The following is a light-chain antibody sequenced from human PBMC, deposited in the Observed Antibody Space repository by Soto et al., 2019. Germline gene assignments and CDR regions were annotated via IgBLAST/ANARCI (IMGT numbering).Light chain of an antibody. CDR3: QQLNSYPPTLT. V-gene: IGKV1-9*01. J-gene: IGKJ4*01. CDR2: AAS. Sequence: DIQLTQSPSFLSASVGDRVTITCRASQGISSYLAWYQQKPGKAPKLLIYAASTLQSGVPSRFSGSGSGTEFTLTISSLQPEDFATYYCQQLNSYPPTLTFGGGTKGDIK. CDR1: QGISSY.